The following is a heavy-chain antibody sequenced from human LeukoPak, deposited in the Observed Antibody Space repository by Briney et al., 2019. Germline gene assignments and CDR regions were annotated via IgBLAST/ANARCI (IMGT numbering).Heavy chain of an antibody. J-gene: IGHJ6*02. V-gene: IGHV4-59*12. CDR2: IYHSGSS. Sequence: PSGTLSLTCTVSGGSISSYYWSWIRQPPGKGLEWIGYIYHSGSSYYNPSLKSRVTISVDRSKNQFSLKLSSVTAADTAVYYCARDTRFQQGCYGMDVWGQGTTVTVSS. CDR1: GGSISSYY. CDR3: ARDTRFQQGCYGMDV. D-gene: IGHD3-3*01.